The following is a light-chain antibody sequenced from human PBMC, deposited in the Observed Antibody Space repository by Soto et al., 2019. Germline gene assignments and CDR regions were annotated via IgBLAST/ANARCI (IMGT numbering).Light chain of an antibody. Sequence: QPVLIQPPSASGTPGQRVTISCSGSSSNIGTNTVNWYQQLPGTAPKLLIYSNNQRPSGVPDRFSDSKSGTSASLAISGLQSEDEADYYCAAWDDSLNGPVFGGGTQLTVL. J-gene: IGLJ3*02. CDR1: SSNIGTNT. CDR2: SNN. CDR3: AAWDDSLNGPV. V-gene: IGLV1-44*01.